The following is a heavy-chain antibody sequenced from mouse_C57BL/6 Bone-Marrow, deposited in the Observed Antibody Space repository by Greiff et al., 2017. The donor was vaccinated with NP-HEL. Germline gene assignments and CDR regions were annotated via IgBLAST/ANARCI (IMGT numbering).Heavy chain of an antibody. J-gene: IGHJ3*01. D-gene: IGHD2-4*01. CDR3: ARMGHYDYSWFAY. Sequence: QVTLKVSGPGILQPSQTLSLTCSFSGFSLRTFGMGVVWFRQPSGKGLEWLAHIWGDDDKYYNPALKSPLTFSKDTSKIQVFLKIANVDTADTATYYCARMGHYDYSWFAYWGQGTLVTVSA. V-gene: IGHV8-8*01. CDR1: GFSLRTFGMG. CDR2: IWGDDDK.